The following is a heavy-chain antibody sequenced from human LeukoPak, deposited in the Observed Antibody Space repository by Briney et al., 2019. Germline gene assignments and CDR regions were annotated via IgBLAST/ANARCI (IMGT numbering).Heavy chain of an antibody. J-gene: IGHJ6*02. CDR3: AETAWSGGDYYYYGMDV. D-gene: IGHD3-3*01. Sequence: GRSLRLSCAASGFTFDDYAMHWVRQAPGKGLEWVSGISWNSGSIGYADSVKGRFTISRDNAKNSLYLQMNSLRAEDTALYYCAETAWSGGDYYYYGMDVWGQGTTVTVSS. CDR1: GFTFDDYA. V-gene: IGHV3-9*01. CDR2: ISWNSGSI.